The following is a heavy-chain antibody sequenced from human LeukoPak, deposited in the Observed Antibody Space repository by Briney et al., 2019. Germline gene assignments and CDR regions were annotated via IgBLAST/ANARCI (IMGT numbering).Heavy chain of an antibody. D-gene: IGHD5-12*01. Sequence: PGGSLRLSCAASGFTFSNYGMNWVRQAPGKGLEWVSAISGSSDHTYYSDSVKGRFTISRDNSKNTLYLQMNSLRSEDTAVYYCGRAYSGYDGVDYWGQGTLVTVSS. V-gene: IGHV3-23*01. CDR2: ISGSSDHT. J-gene: IGHJ4*02. CDR3: GRAYSGYDGVDY. CDR1: GFTFSNYG.